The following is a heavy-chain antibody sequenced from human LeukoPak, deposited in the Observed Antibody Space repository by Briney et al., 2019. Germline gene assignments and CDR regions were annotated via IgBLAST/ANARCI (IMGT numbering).Heavy chain of an antibody. D-gene: IGHD2-2*01. Sequence: ASVKVSCKASGYTFTSYGISWVRQAPGQGLEWMGWISAYNGNTNYAQKLQGRVTMTTDTSTSTAYMELRSLRSDDTAVYYCARDRAGFNCSSTSCYLMSWFDPWGQGTLVTVSS. CDR3: ARDRAGFNCSSTSCYLMSWFDP. V-gene: IGHV1-18*01. CDR1: GYTFTSYG. J-gene: IGHJ5*02. CDR2: ISAYNGNT.